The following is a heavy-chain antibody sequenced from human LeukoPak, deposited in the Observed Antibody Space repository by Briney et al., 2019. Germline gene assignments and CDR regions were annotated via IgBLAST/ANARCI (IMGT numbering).Heavy chain of an antibody. D-gene: IGHD2-15*01. CDR3: ARARGRSYYYYYYMDV. Sequence: PSETLSLTCTVSGGSISSGSYYWSWLRPPAGKGLEWFGRIYTSGSTNYNPSLKSRVTISVDTSKNQFSLKLSSVTAADTAVYYCARARGRSYYYYYYMDVWGKGTTVTISS. CDR1: GGSISSGSYY. J-gene: IGHJ6*03. CDR2: IYTSGST. V-gene: IGHV4-61*02.